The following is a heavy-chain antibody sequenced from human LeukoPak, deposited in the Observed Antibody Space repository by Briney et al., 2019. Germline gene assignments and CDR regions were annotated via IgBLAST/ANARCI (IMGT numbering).Heavy chain of an antibody. D-gene: IGHD3-3*01. CDR1: GFTFSSYA. CDR2: ISGSGGST. V-gene: IGHV3-23*01. J-gene: IGHJ4*02. CDR3: AKDTSRWSGYYTFDY. Sequence: QTGGSLRLSCAASGFTFSSYAMSWVRQAPGKGLEWVSAISGSGGSTYYADSVKGRFTISRDNSKNTLYLQMNSLRAEDTAVYYCAKDTSRWSGYYTFDYWGQGTLVTVSS.